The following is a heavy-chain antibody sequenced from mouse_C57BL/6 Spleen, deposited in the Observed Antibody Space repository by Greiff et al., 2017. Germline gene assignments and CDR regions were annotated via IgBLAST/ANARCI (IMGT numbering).Heavy chain of an antibody. Sequence: EVQVVESGGGLVQPKGSLKLSCAASGFSFNTYAMNWVRQAPGKGLEWVARIRSKSNNYATYYADSVKDRFTISRDESESMLYLQMNNLKTEDTAMYYCVRHGSNCLWYFDVWGTGTTVTVSS. CDR3: VRHGSNCLWYFDV. CDR1: GFSFNTYA. CDR2: IRSKSNNYAT. D-gene: IGHD1-1*01. J-gene: IGHJ1*03. V-gene: IGHV10-1*01.